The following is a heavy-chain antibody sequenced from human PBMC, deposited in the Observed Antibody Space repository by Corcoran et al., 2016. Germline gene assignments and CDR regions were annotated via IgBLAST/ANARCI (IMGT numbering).Heavy chain of an antibody. V-gene: IGHV4-34*01. CDR3: ARDQGGYSYGGYYYGTDV. J-gene: IGHJ6*02. CDR1: GGSFSGYY. CDR2: INHSGST. D-gene: IGHD5-18*01. Sequence: QVQLQQWGAGLLKPSETLSLTCAVYGGSFSGYYWSWIRQPPGKGLEWIGEINHSGSTNYNPSLKSRVTISVDTSKNQFSLKLSSVTAADTAVYYCARDQGGYSYGGYYYGTDVWGQGTTVTVSS.